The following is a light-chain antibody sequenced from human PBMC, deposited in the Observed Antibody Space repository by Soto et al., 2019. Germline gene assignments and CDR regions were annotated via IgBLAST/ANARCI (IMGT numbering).Light chain of an antibody. CDR3: QQYANSPRLT. CDR2: STS. V-gene: IGKV3-20*01. Sequence: EGVLTQSPGTLSLSPVERATLSCRAIQSVTNTYLAWYQQKPGQAPRLLLYSTSRRATGIPDRFTGSGSGTDFILTISRLEPEDFAVYYCQQYANSPRLTFGQGTRLEIK. J-gene: IGKJ5*01. CDR1: QSVTNTY.